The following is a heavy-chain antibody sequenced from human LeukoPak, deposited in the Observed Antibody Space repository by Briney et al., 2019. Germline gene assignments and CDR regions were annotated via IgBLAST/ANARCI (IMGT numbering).Heavy chain of an antibody. Sequence: SETLSLTCTVSGGSISSYYWSWIRQPPGKGLEWIGYIYYSGSTNYNPSLKSRVTISVDTSKNQFSLKLSSVTAADTAVYYCARGAPVVREFSLDYWGQGTLVTVSS. V-gene: IGHV4-59*01. D-gene: IGHD4-23*01. CDR2: IYYSGST. CDR3: ARGAPVVREFSLDY. CDR1: GGSISSYY. J-gene: IGHJ4*02.